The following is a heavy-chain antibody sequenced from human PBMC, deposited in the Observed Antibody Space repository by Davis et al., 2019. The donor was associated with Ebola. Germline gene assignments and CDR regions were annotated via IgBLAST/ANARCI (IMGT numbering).Heavy chain of an antibody. CDR1: SGSISPYY. D-gene: IGHD2-8*02. Sequence: SETLSLTCIVSSGSISPYYWNWIRQPPGKGLEWIGSIYYSGSANYNPSLKSRVTISVDKSKNQFSLKLSSVTAADTAVYYCARHKTYCTGGVCPYYYGMDVWGQGTTVTVSS. J-gene: IGHJ6*02. CDR2: IYYSGSA. V-gene: IGHV4-59*08. CDR3: ARHKTYCTGGVCPYYYGMDV.